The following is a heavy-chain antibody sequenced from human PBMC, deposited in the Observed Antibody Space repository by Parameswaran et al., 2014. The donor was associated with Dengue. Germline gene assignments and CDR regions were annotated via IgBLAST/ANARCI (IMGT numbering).Heavy chain of an antibody. CDR2: INYYGST. CDR3: ARYVRGYYDY. D-gene: IGHD3-22*01. V-gene: IGHV4-55*02. Sequence: VRQAPGKGLEWIGYINYYGSTYYHPSLKSRSTVSVDTSKNQVSLKLTSVTAADTAVYYCARYVRGYYDYWGRGTLVTVSS. J-gene: IGHJ4*02.